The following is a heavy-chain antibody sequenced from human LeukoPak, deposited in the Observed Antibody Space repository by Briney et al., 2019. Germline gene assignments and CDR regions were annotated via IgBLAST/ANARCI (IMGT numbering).Heavy chain of an antibody. V-gene: IGHV4-4*08. J-gene: IGHJ3*01. CDR2: VSKSGST. Sequence: SETLSLTCTVSGGSITSHFWTWIRQAPGKGLEWVGYVSKSGSTNYNPSLQSRITISVDTSKNQFFLKLTSMTAADTAVYFCARDDYGVFDAFDVWGQGTVVTVAS. CDR1: GGSITSHF. CDR3: ARDDYGVFDAFDV. D-gene: IGHD3-16*01.